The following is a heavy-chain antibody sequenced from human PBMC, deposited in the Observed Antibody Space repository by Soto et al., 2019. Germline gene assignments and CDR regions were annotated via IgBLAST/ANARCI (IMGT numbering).Heavy chain of an antibody. D-gene: IGHD2-15*01. CDR1: GGSISSSSYY. CDR3: ASSLGYCSGGSCYFPSYFDY. J-gene: IGHJ4*02. V-gene: IGHV4-39*01. Sequence: QLQLQASGPGLVKPAETLSLTCTVSGGSISSSSYYWGWIRQPPGKGLEWIGSIYYSGSTYYNPSLKSRVTISVDASTNQFSLKLSSVTAAYTVVYYCASSLGYCSGGSCYFPSYFDYWGQGTLVTVSS. CDR2: IYYSGST.